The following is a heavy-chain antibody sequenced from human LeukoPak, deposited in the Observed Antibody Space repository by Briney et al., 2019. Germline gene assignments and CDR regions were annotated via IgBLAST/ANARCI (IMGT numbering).Heavy chain of an antibody. Sequence: MPSETLSLTCTVSGGSISSYYWSWIRQPPGKGLEWIGYIYYSGSTNYNPSLKSRVTISVDTSKNQFSLKLSSVTAADTAVYYCARGGGWYGHYYYYYMDVWGKGTTVTVSS. CDR2: IYYSGST. CDR1: GGSISSYY. V-gene: IGHV4-59*01. D-gene: IGHD6-19*01. J-gene: IGHJ6*03. CDR3: ARGGGWYGHYYYYYMDV.